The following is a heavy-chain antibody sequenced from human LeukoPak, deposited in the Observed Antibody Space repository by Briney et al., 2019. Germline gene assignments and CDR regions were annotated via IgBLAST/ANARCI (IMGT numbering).Heavy chain of an antibody. J-gene: IGHJ4*02. Sequence: GGSLRLSCAASGFTFSSYWMHWVRHTPVKELVWVSRIKGDGSSTSYADSVKGRFTISRDNAKNTLYLQMNSLRAEDTAVYYCARDGYSFGNDFDYWGQGTLVTVSS. V-gene: IGHV3-74*01. CDR1: GFTFSSYW. CDR2: IKGDGSST. CDR3: ARDGYSFGNDFDY. D-gene: IGHD5-18*01.